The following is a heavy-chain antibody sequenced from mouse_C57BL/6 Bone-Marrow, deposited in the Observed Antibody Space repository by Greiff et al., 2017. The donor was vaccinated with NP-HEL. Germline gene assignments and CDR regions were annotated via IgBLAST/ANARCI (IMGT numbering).Heavy chain of an antibody. V-gene: IGHV1-55*01. Sequence: QVQLQQPGAELVKPGASVKMSCKASGYTFTSYWITWVKQRPGQGLEWIGDIYPGSGGTNYNEKFKGKATLTADKSSSTAYMQLSSLTSEDSAVYFCAREGDYYGSSYVDYWGQGTTLTVSS. CDR3: AREGDYYGSSYVDY. J-gene: IGHJ2*01. CDR2: IYPGSGGT. CDR1: GYTFTSYW. D-gene: IGHD1-1*01.